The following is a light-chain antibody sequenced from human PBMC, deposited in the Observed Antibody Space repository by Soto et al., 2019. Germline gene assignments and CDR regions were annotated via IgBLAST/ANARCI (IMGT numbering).Light chain of an antibody. J-gene: IGKJ4*01. CDR2: HAI. CDR1: ESVTNN. CDR3: QQYNNWPLP. V-gene: IGKV3D-15*01. Sequence: EIVMTQSPATLSVSPGERVTLSCRASESVTNNVAWYQQKPGQAPRLLIYHAITRATGIPARFSGSGSGTALTLTISSLQSEDFAIYYCQQYNNWPLPFGGGTKVEI.